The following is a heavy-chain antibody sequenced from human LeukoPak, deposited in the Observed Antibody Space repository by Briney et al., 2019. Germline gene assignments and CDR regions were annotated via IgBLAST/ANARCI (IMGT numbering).Heavy chain of an antibody. CDR1: GYTFTGYY. Sequence: ASVKVSCKASGYTFTGYYMHWVRQAPGQGLEWMGWINPNSGGTNYAQKFRGRVTMARDTSISTAYMELSRLRSDDTAVYYCARGTRPTVVVIKVSLGYWGQGTLVTVSS. J-gene: IGHJ4*02. V-gene: IGHV1-2*02. CDR3: ARGTRPTVVVIKVSLGY. D-gene: IGHD3-22*01. CDR2: INPNSGGT.